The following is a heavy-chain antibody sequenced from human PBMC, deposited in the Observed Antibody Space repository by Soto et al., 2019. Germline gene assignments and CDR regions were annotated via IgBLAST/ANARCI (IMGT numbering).Heavy chain of an antibody. CDR2: ISGSGGST. CDR1: QFTFSSYA. J-gene: IGHJ4*02. CDR3: AKGGGNFRSYLDY. D-gene: IGHD3-16*01. V-gene: IGHV3-23*01. Sequence: GGSLRLSCAASQFTFSSYAMNWVRQAPGKGLEWVSVISGSGGSTNYADSVRGRFTISRDNSKNTLYLQMNSLRAEDTAVYYCAKGGGNFRSYLDYWGQGTLVTVSS.